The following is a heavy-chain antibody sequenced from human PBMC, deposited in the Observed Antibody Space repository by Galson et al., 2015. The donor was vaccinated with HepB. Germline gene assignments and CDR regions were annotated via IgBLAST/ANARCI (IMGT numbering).Heavy chain of an antibody. Sequence: ETLSLTCAVYGGSFSGYYWSWIRQPPGKGLEWIGEINHSGSTNYNPSLKSRVTITVDTSKNQFSLKLSSVTAADTAVYYCASAQAGSIDYWGQGTLVTVSS. D-gene: IGHD6-19*01. V-gene: IGHV4-34*01. CDR3: ASAQAGSIDY. CDR2: INHSGST. J-gene: IGHJ4*02. CDR1: GGSFSGYY.